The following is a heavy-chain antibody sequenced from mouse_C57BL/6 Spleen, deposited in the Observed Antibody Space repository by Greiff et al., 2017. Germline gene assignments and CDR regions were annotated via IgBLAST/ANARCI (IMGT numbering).Heavy chain of an antibody. CDR2: ISSGSSTI. J-gene: IGHJ3*01. CDR1: GFTFSDYG. V-gene: IGHV5-17*01. Sequence: EVMLVESGGGLVKPGGSLKLSCAASGFTFSDYGMHWVRQAPEKGLEWVAYISSGSSTIYYADTVKGRFTISRDNAKNTLFLQMTSLRSEDTAMYYCARRLYYGSSYDWFAYWGQGTLVTVSA. CDR3: ARRLYYGSSYDWFAY. D-gene: IGHD1-1*01.